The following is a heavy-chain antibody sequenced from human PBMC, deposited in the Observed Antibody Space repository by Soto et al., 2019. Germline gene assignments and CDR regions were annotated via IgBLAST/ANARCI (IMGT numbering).Heavy chain of an antibody. CDR3: ARSAGWYAVHS. CDR2: VFHTGTT. Sequence: QVQLQESGPGLVKPSGTLSLTCAVSGDSVSSPYYWCWVRQPPGKGLEWIGEVFHTGTTSYNPSLRSRVTMSMDKSSNQFSLDLRSVTAADTAVYYCARSAGWYAVHSWGPGTLVIVSS. CDR1: GDSVSSPYY. D-gene: IGHD6-19*01. V-gene: IGHV4-4*02. J-gene: IGHJ4*02.